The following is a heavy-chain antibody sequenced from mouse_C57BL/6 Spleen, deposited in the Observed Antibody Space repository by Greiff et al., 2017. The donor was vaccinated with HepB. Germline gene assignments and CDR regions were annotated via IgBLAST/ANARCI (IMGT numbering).Heavy chain of an antibody. CDR2: INPNNGGT. CDR1: GYTFTDYY. D-gene: IGHD1-1*01. J-gene: IGHJ4*01. CDR3: ARGYYYGSKYAMDY. V-gene: IGHV1-26*01. Sequence: EVQLQQSGPELVKPGASVKISCKASGYTFTDYYMNWVKQSHGKSLEWIGDINPNNGGTSYNQKFKGKATLTVDKSSNTAYMELRSLTSEDSAVYYCARGYYYGSKYAMDYWGQGTSVTVSS.